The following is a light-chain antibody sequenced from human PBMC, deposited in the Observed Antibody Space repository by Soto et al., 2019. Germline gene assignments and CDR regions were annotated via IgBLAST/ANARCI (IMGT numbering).Light chain of an antibody. V-gene: IGKV1-13*02. CDR3: QQFNTYPIT. CDR1: QDIRGA. Sequence: AIQLTQSPSSLSASVGDRVTITCRASQDIRGALAWYQQKPGKPPKLLIFDVSSLQSGVPSRFSGSGSGTYFTLTISSLQAEDFATYYCQQFNTYPITFGHGTRLEIK. CDR2: DVS. J-gene: IGKJ5*01.